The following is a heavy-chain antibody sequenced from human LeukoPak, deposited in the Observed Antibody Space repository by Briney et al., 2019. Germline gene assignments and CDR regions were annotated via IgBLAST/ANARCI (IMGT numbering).Heavy chain of an antibody. CDR2: IVVGSGNT. Sequence: ASVTVSCKASGFTFTSSAMQWVRQARGQRLEWIGWIVVGSGNTNYAQKFQERVTITRDMSTSTAYMELSSLRSEDTAVYYCAAGGDFWSGYYTLDYWGQGTLVTVSS. D-gene: IGHD3-3*01. J-gene: IGHJ4*02. CDR3: AAGGDFWSGYYTLDY. CDR1: GFTFTSSA. V-gene: IGHV1-58*02.